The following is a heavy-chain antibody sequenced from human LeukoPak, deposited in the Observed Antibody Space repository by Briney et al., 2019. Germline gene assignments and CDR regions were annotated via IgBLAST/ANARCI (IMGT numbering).Heavy chain of an antibody. V-gene: IGHV3-74*01. CDR1: GFTFSTYW. D-gene: IGHD1-26*01. CDR2: ISADGSRT. CDR3: VRDGSGTTPFDH. Sequence: PGGSLRLSCAASGFTFSTYWMHWVRQAPGKGLVWVSLISADGSRTIYADSVKGRFTISRDNAKNTLYLQMNSLRAEDTAVYYCVRDGSGTTPFDHWGQGTMVTVSS. J-gene: IGHJ4*02.